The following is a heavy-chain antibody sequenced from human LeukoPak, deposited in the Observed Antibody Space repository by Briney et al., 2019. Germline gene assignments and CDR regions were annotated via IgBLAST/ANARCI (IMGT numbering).Heavy chain of an antibody. D-gene: IGHD4-23*01. V-gene: IGHV3-43*02. J-gene: IGHJ4*02. CDR1: GFTFDDYA. CDR3: ARGGGNYYVGY. CDR2: ISGDGDGT. Sequence: GGSLRLSCAASGFTFDDYAMHWVRQAPGKGLEWVSLISGDGDGTYYSDSVKGRFTISRDNSKNSLYLQMNSLRAEDTAVYYCARGGGNYYVGYWGQGTLVTVSS.